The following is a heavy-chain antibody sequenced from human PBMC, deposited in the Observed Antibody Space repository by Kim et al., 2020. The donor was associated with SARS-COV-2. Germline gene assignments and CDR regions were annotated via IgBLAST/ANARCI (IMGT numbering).Heavy chain of an antibody. CDR3: ARAGIVGATLRKRLLEYYFDS. CDR2: IYSGGST. Sequence: GGSLRLSCAASGFTVSSNYMSWVRQAPGKGLEWVSVIYSGGSTYYADSVKGRFTISRDNSKNTLYLQMNSLRAEDTAVYYCARAGIVGATLRKRLLEYYFDSWGQGTLVTVSS. V-gene: IGHV3-53*01. J-gene: IGHJ4*02. CDR1: GFTVSSNY. D-gene: IGHD1-26*01.